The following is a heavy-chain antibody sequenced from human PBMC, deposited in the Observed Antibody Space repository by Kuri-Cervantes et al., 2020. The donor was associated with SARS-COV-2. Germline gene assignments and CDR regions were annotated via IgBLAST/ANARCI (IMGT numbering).Heavy chain of an antibody. Sequence: GSLRLPCTVSGCSISSYYWSWIRQPPGKGLEWIGYISYSGNTNYNPSLKSRVTISVDTSKNQFSLRLSSVTAADTAVYYCARDTGTYCSDISCYDYYYYYGMDVWGQGTTVTVSS. D-gene: IGHD2-2*01. CDR3: ARDTGTYCSDISCYDYYYYYGMDV. CDR2: ISYSGNT. CDR1: GCSISSYY. V-gene: IGHV4-59*01. J-gene: IGHJ6*02.